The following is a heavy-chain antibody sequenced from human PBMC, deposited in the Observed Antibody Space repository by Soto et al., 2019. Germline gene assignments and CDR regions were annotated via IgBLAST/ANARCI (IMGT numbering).Heavy chain of an antibody. CDR1: GGSIISGDYY. V-gene: IGHV4-30-4*02. Sequence: SEALSLTCTVSGGSIISGDYYWSWIRQPPGKGLEWIGYIYYSGSTYYNPSLKSRVTISVDTSKNQFSLKLSSVTAADTAVYYCARAPAPLDSSSWYYFDYWGQGTLVTVSS. D-gene: IGHD6-13*01. CDR2: IYYSGST. CDR3: ARAPAPLDSSSWYYFDY. J-gene: IGHJ4*02.